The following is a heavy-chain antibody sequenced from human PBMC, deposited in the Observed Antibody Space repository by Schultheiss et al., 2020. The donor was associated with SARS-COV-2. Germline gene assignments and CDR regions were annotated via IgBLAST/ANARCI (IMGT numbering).Heavy chain of an antibody. V-gene: IGHV3-53*01. J-gene: IGHJ4*02. CDR2: IYSGGST. CDR3: ARGYSYGSDY. CDR1: GFTFSSYS. Sequence: GGSLRLSCAASGFTFSSYSMNWVRQAPGKGLEWVAVIYSGGSTYYADSVKGRFTISRDNAKNSLYLQMNSLRAEDTAVYYCARGYSYGSDYWGQGTLVTVSS. D-gene: IGHD5-18*01.